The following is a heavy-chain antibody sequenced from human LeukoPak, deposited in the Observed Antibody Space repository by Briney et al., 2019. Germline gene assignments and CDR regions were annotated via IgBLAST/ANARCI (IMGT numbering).Heavy chain of an antibody. CDR2: ITGSGGGT. D-gene: IGHD3-3*01. V-gene: IGHV3-23*01. J-gene: IGHJ4*02. Sequence: GGSLRLSCVASEFTFSDYAMSWVRQAPGKGLEWVSAITGSGGGTYYADSVKGRFTISRDNSKNTLYLQMNSLRAEDTAVYYCARGQSGFDFWGQGTLVTVSS. CDR3: ARGQSGFDF. CDR1: EFTFSDYA.